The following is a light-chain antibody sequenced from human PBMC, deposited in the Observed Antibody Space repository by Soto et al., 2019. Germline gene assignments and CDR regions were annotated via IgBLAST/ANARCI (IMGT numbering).Light chain of an antibody. CDR1: QSVLYSTNNKNY. Sequence: DIVMTQSPDSLAVSLGERATINCKSSQSVLYSTNNKNYLAWYQQKPGQPPKLLIYWAATRDSGVPDRFSGSGSGTDFTLPISSLQAEDVAVYYCQQYYITPLTFGGWTKVEIK. CDR2: WAA. CDR3: QQYYITPLT. J-gene: IGKJ4*01. V-gene: IGKV4-1*01.